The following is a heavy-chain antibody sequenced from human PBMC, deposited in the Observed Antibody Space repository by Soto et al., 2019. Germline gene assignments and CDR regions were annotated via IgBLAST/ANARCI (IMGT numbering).Heavy chain of an antibody. CDR3: ARVQAIGYTYGKYYYGMDV. Sequence: SCAASGFTFSSYWMSWVRQAPGKGLEWVANIKQDGSEKYYVDSVKGRFTISRDNAKNSLYLQMNSLRAEDTAVYYCARVQAIGYTYGKYYYGMDVWGQGTTVTVSS. D-gene: IGHD5-18*01. CDR2: IKQDGSEK. J-gene: IGHJ6*02. CDR1: GFTFSSYW. V-gene: IGHV3-7*03.